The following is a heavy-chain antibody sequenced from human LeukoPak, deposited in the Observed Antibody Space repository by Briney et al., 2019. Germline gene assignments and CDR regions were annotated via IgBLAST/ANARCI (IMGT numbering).Heavy chain of an antibody. V-gene: IGHV4-59*01. D-gene: IGHD4-23*01. CDR2: VHYSGTT. CDR3: ARCRGEDYGGTEGTFDY. Sequence: PSETLSLTCTVSDGSITNYDWSWVRQPPGKGLEFIGHVHYSGTTNYNPSLRSRVTISIDTSKKHFFLKLKSVTAADTAVYYCARCRGEDYGGTEGTFDYWGQGTLVTVSS. CDR1: DGSITNYD. J-gene: IGHJ4*02.